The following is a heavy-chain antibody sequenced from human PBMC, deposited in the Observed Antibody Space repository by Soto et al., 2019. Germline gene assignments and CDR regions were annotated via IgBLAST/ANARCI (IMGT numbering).Heavy chain of an antibody. Sequence: EVQLLESGGGLVQPGGSMTLSCAASGFTFSSYAMSWVRQAPGKGLEWVSVISGSGSRTSYADSVKGRLTISRDNSKSTLYLQMNSLRAEDTAVYYCARGTCRSGGSCYSTFDYWGQGTLVTVSS. CDR1: GFTFSSYA. CDR3: ARGTCRSGGSCYSTFDY. D-gene: IGHD2-15*01. V-gene: IGHV3-23*01. CDR2: ISGSGSRT. J-gene: IGHJ4*02.